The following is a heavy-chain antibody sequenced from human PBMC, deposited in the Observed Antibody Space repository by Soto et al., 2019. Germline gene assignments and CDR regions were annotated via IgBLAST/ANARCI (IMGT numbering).Heavy chain of an antibody. Sequence: EVQLLESGGGLVQPGGSLRLSCAAYGFTFSTFDMTWVRQAPGKGLEWVSLIRGVAGSTHYPDSVKGRFTISKDTSNNVLYLEMNSLRADDTAVYFCVKGAWLDYWGQGNMVTVSS. CDR2: IRGVAGST. J-gene: IGHJ4*02. CDR3: VKGAWLDY. CDR1: GFTFSTFD. V-gene: IGHV3-23*01.